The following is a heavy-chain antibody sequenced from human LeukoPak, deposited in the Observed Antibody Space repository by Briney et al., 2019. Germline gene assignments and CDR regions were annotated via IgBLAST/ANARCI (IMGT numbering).Heavy chain of an antibody. CDR3: ARHPGGQCTSTNCDGSWCDY. Sequence: GESLKISCKGSGYSFTTYWIGWVRQMPGKGLEWMGFIYPGDSDTRYSPSFQGQVTISVDKSINTAYLQWSSLRASDTAMYYCARHPGGQCTSTNCDGSWCDYWAQGTLVTVSS. V-gene: IGHV5-51*01. CDR2: IYPGDSDT. J-gene: IGHJ4*02. CDR1: GYSFTTYW. D-gene: IGHD2-2*01.